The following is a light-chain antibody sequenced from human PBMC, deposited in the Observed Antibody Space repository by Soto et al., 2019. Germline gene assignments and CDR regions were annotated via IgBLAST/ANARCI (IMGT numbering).Light chain of an antibody. CDR1: QSIGSW. CDR3: LQRSNWPLT. J-gene: IGKJ4*01. Sequence: DIQMTQSPSTLSASVGDRVTITCRASQSIGSWLAWYQQKPGKAPNLLIYKASSLESGVPSRFSGSGSGTDFTLTISSLEPEDFGVYYCLQRSNWPLTFGGGTKVDIK. CDR2: KAS. V-gene: IGKV1-5*03.